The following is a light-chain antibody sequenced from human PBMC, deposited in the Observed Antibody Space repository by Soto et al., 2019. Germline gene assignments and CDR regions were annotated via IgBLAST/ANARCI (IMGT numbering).Light chain of an antibody. CDR1: QSISSIH. CDR3: QHYDSSPVA. CDR2: GAS. Sequence: EIVLTQSPGTLSVSPGERATLSCRTSQSISSIHLSCYQQKPGQAPRLLIYGASSRAIVIPNRFSGSGAVTDFTLPISRLEAADVSLYFCQHYDSSPVAFGGGTKVEIK. J-gene: IGKJ4*01. V-gene: IGKV3-20*01.